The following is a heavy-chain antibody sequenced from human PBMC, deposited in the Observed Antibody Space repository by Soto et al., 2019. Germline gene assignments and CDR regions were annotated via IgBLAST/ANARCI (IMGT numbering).Heavy chain of an antibody. CDR3: VTNYDSSGYHHVY. CDR2: ISGSGGST. CDR1: GFTFSSYA. J-gene: IGHJ4*02. Sequence: PVGSLRLSCGASGFTFSSYAMSWVRQAPGKGLEWVSAISGSGGSTYYADSVKGRFTISRDNSKNTLYLQMNSLRAEDTAVYYCVTNYDSSGYHHVYWGQGTLVTVSS. V-gene: IGHV3-23*01. D-gene: IGHD3-22*01.